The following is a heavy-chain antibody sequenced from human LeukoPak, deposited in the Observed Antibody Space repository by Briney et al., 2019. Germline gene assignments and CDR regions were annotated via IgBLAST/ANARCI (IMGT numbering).Heavy chain of an antibody. J-gene: IGHJ4*02. Sequence: SETLSLTCAVYGGSFSGYYWSWTRPPPGKGLEWIGEINHSGSTNYNPSLKSRVTISLDTSKNQFSLKLSSVTAADTAVYYCARGLVVITNPYYLDYWGQGTLVTVSS. D-gene: IGHD3-22*01. CDR2: INHSGST. CDR1: GGSFSGYY. CDR3: ARGLVVITNPYYLDY. V-gene: IGHV4-34*01.